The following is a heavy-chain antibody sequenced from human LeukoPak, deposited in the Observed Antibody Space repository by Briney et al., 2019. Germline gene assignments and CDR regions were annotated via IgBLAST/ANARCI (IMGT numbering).Heavy chain of an antibody. CDR3: ARVGNSWHFDY. CDR2: IYHSGST. Sequence: SETLSLTCAVSGDSISSSNWWSWVRQPPGKGLEWIGEIYHSGSTNSNPSLKSRVTISVDKSKNQFSLELSSVTAADTAVYYCARVGNSWHFDYWGQGTLVTVSS. D-gene: IGHD6-13*01. V-gene: IGHV4-4*02. J-gene: IGHJ4*02. CDR1: GDSISSSNW.